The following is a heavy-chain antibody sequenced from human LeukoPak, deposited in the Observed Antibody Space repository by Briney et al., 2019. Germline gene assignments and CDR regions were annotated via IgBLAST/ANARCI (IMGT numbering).Heavy chain of an antibody. CDR2: ISGSGDT. Sequence: GGSLRLSCAASGFTFSSYAMSWVRQAPGKGLEWVSAISGSGDTHYADSVKGRFTISRDNSKNTLYLQMNTLRAEDTAVYYCAKGYCSGWGQGTLVTVSS. CDR1: GFTFSSYA. J-gene: IGHJ4*02. D-gene: IGHD2-15*01. V-gene: IGHV3-23*01. CDR3: AKGYCSG.